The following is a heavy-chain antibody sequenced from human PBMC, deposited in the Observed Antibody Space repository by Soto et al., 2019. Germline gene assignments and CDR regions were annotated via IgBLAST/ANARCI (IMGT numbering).Heavy chain of an antibody. D-gene: IGHD6-19*01. V-gene: IGHV5-51*01. CDR3: ARTISSAWSLGDY. CDR1: GYRFTSYW. Sequence: GESLKISCEGSGYRFTSYWIGWVRQMPGKGLEWMGIIYPGDSDTRYSPSFQGQVTISVDKSISTAYLQWSSLKASDTAMYYCARTISSAWSLGDYWGQGPLVTVSS. CDR2: IYPGDSDT. J-gene: IGHJ4*02.